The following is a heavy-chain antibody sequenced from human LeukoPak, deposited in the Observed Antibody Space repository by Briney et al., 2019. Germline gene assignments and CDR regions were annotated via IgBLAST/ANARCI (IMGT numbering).Heavy chain of an antibody. V-gene: IGHV4-30-2*01. D-gene: IGHD3-10*01. CDR1: GGSISSGGYS. Sequence: SQTLSLTCAVSGGSISSGGYSWSWIRQPPGKGLEWIGYMYHSGSTYYNPSLKSRVTISVDRSKNQFSLKLSSVTAADTAVYYCARALWFGELPTPYYYGMDVWGQGTTVTVSS. J-gene: IGHJ6*02. CDR2: MYHSGST. CDR3: ARALWFGELPTPYYYGMDV.